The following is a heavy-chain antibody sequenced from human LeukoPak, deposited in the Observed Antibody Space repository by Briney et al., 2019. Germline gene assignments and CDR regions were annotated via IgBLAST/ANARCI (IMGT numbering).Heavy chain of an antibody. D-gene: IGHD1-1*01. Sequence: PGGSLRLSCAASGLSFSSFAMTWVRQAPGKGLEWVSTIRSNGATAYNADSVKGRFTISRDNSKNTVYLQMNSLRVEDTALYYCARGQEFDDGVFDSWGQGTLVTVSS. CDR1: GLSFSSFA. J-gene: IGHJ4*02. CDR3: ARGQEFDDGVFDS. V-gene: IGHV3-23*01. CDR2: IRSNGATA.